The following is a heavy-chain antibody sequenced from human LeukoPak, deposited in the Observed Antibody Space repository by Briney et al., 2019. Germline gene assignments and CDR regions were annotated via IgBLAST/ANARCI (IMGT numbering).Heavy chain of an antibody. V-gene: IGHV3-7*01. Sequence: PGGSLRLSCAASGFTFSDYWMTWVRQAPGKGLEWVANIKEDGSGKYYVDSVKGRFTISRDNAKKTLSLQMNSPRAEDTAVYYCARHIPRGNNYFDCWGQGTLVTVSS. CDR2: IKEDGSGK. CDR3: ARHIPRGNNYFDC. J-gene: IGHJ4*02. D-gene: IGHD1/OR15-1a*01. CDR1: GFTFSDYW.